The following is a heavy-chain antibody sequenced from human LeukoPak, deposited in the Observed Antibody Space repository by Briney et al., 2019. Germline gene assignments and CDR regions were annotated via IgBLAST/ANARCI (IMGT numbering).Heavy chain of an antibody. CDR3: AKDIGYCSSTSCSWTVDY. J-gene: IGHJ4*02. CDR1: GFTFSSYS. Sequence: KPGGSLRLSCAASGFTFSSYSMNWVRQAPGKGLEWVSSISSSSSYIYYADSVKGRFTISRDNSKNTLYLQMNSLRAEDTAVYYCAKDIGYCSSTSCSWTVDYWGQGTLVTVSS. V-gene: IGHV3-21*04. D-gene: IGHD2-2*01. CDR2: ISSSSSYI.